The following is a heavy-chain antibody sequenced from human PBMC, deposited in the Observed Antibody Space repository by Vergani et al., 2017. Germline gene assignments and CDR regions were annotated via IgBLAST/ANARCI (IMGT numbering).Heavy chain of an antibody. J-gene: IGHJ6*03. Sequence: QVQLHQSGPGLVKLSQTLSLTCAISGDRVSNKSAGWNWIRQSPSRVLEGLGRTYFMSKWYNDYAASVKSRMTVNSDTSKNLFSLQLQSVTPEDTAVYYCAREDISLTVEGANYMDIWGKGTTVTVSS. V-gene: IGHV6-1*01. CDR1: GDRVSNKSAG. CDR2: TYFMSKWYN. D-gene: IGHD3-22*01. CDR3: AREDISLTVEGANYMDI.